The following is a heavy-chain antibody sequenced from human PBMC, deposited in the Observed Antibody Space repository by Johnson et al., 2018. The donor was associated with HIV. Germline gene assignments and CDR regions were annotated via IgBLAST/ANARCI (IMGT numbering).Heavy chain of an antibody. D-gene: IGHD1-26*01. CDR2: ISYDGSNK. CDR1: GFTFSSYA. CDR3: ARDRYWDYVVGAFDI. J-gene: IGHJ3*02. V-gene: IGHV3-30*14. Sequence: QVQLVESGGGVVQPGRPLRLSCAASGFTFSSYAMHWVRQAPGKELEWVAVISYDGSNKYYADSVKGRLTVSRDNSKHTLHLQMNSLRAEDTALYYCARDRYWDYVVGAFDIWGQGTMVTVSS.